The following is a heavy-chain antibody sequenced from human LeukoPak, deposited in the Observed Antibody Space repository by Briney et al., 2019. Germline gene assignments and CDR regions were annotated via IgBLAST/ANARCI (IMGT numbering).Heavy chain of an antibody. CDR3: ARDGLPHHRREWYNRFLP. V-gene: IGHV4-59*01. CDR1: GGSISSYY. CDR2: IYYSGST. D-gene: IGHD3-3*01. J-gene: IGHJ5*02. Sequence: SETPSLTFTVSGGSISSYYWSWIRQPPGKGLEWIGYIYYSGSTNYNPSLKSRVTISVDTSKNQFSLKLSSVTAADTAVYYCARDGLPHHRREWYNRFLPTGQGNLVTVSS.